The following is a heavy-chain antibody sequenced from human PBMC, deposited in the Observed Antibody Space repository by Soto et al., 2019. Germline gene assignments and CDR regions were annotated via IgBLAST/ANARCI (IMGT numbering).Heavy chain of an antibody. CDR1: GYTFTSYA. V-gene: IGHV1-18*04. J-gene: IGHJ4*02. CDR3: ASGRNWVFDY. D-gene: IGHD3-16*01. CDR2: ISVYNGNT. Sequence: ASVKVCCKASGYTFTSYAISWVRQAPGQGLEWMGWISVYNGNTNYAQNLQGRVTMTTDTSTSTAYMELRSLRSDDTAVYYCASGRNWVFDYWGQGTLVTVSS.